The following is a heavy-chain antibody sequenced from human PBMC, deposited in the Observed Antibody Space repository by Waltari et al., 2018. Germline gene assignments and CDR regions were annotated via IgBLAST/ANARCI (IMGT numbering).Heavy chain of an antibody. J-gene: IGHJ4*02. Sequence: QVQLQESGPGLLKPSETLSLTCTVSGDSISSHYCSWIRQAPGKGLEWLGYIYSSGCTNYNPSIMSRVAISFDTSKNYFSLRLSSVTAADTAIYYCVRHVNYYFDHWGQGMLVTVSS. CDR2: IYSSGCT. V-gene: IGHV4-59*08. CDR1: GDSISSHY. CDR3: VRHVNYYFDH.